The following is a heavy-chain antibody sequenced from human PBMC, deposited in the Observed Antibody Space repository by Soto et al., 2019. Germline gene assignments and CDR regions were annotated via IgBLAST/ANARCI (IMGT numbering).Heavy chain of an antibody. CDR1: GFTFSSYS. Sequence: EVQLVESGGGLVKPGGSLRLSCAASGFTFSSYSMNWVRQAPGKGLEWVSSISSSSSYIYYADSVKGRFTISRDNAKNSLYLQMNSLRAEDTAVYYCVRNAYYDSSGSDAFDIWGQGTMVTVSS. J-gene: IGHJ3*02. CDR2: ISSSSSYI. D-gene: IGHD3-22*01. V-gene: IGHV3-21*01. CDR3: VRNAYYDSSGSDAFDI.